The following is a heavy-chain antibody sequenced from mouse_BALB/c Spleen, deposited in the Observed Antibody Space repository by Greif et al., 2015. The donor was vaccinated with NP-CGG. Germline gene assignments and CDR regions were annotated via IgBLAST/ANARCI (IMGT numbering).Heavy chain of an antibody. D-gene: IGHD1-1*01. J-gene: IGHJ2*01. CDR2: INPSDSYT. CDR1: GYTFTSYW. Sequence: QVHVKQSGAELVKPGASVKMSCKASGYTFTSYWMHWVKQRPGQGLEWIGAINPSDSYTSYNQKFKGKATLTVDTSSSTAYMQLSSLTSEDSAVYYCTTYYYGTSYYFDYWGQGTTLTVSS. CDR3: TTYYYGTSYYFDY. V-gene: IGHV1S127*01.